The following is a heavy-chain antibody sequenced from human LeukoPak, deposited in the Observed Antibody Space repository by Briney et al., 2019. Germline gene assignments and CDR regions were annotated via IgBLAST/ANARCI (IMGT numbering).Heavy chain of an antibody. J-gene: IGHJ3*02. CDR1: GGSISSYY. D-gene: IGHD3-3*01. CDR2: IYYCGST. Sequence: SETLSLTCTVSGGSISSYYWSWIRQPPGKGLEWIGYIYYCGSTNYNPSLKSRVTISVDTSKNQFSLKLSSVTAADTAVYYCARVKVGFWSGSGAFDIWGQGTMVTVSS. V-gene: IGHV4-59*01. CDR3: ARVKVGFWSGSGAFDI.